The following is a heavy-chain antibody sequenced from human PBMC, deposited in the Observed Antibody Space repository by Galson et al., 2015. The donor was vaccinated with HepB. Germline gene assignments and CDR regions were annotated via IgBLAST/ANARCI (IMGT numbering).Heavy chain of an antibody. CDR3: ARLVSIAARNYYYGMDV. D-gene: IGHD6-13*01. CDR2: IYPGDSDT. Sequence: QSGAEVKKPGESLKISCKGSGYSFTSYWIGWVRQMPGKGLEWMGIIYPGDSDTRYSPSFQGQVTISADKSISTAYLQWSSLKASDTAMYYCARLVSIAARNYYYGMDVWGQGTTVTVSS. V-gene: IGHV5-51*03. CDR1: GYSFTSYW. J-gene: IGHJ6*02.